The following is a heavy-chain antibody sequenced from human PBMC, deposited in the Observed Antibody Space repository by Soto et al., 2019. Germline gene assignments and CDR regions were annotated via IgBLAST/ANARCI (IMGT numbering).Heavy chain of an antibody. CDR2: IYSGGSI. Sequence: EVQLVEAGGGLIQPGGSLRLSCAASGFIVSSHYMSWVLQAPGKGLEWVSAIYSGGSIYYTDSVEGRFTISRDVSKNILYLQMNSLRADDTAVYYCARDRGDCSSVSCYGSFYYGMDVWGQGTTVIVS. J-gene: IGHJ6*02. V-gene: IGHV3-53*01. CDR1: GFIVSSHY. D-gene: IGHD2-2*01. CDR3: ARDRGDCSSVSCYGSFYYGMDV.